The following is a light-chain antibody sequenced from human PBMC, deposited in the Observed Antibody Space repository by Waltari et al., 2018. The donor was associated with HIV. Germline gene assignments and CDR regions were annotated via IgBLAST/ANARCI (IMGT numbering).Light chain of an antibody. V-gene: IGLV2-8*01. J-gene: IGLJ1*01. CDR2: QVS. CDR3: CSYAGTNHFYV. CDR1: NTDVGGYSY. Sequence: SALTQTPSPSGPPGKSVTIPRTGTNTDVGGYSYVSRFQQHPGKAPKLMIYQVSKRPSGVPNRFSGFKSGNTASLTVSGLQAEDEADYYCCSYAGTNHFYVFGTGTKVTVL.